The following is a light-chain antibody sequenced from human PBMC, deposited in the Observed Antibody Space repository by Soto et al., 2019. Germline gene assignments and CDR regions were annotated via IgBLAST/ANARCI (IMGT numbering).Light chain of an antibody. CDR1: PSVSNS. CDR3: QQRNKWPPFT. CDR2: DAS. V-gene: IGKV3-11*01. Sequence: ESVLTQSPATLSLSPGERATLSCRASPSVSNSLAWYQHKPGQAPRLLIYDASNRATGVTTMFSGSGSGTDFTLTISSLEPEDCAVDYCQQRNKWPPFTFGGGTRVEIK. J-gene: IGKJ4*01.